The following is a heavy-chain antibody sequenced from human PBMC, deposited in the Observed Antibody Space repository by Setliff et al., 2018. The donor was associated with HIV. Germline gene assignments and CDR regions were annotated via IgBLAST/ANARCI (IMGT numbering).Heavy chain of an antibody. CDR1: GYTFTSYG. CDR3: ARPLAGAVAQGAFDI. CDR2: ISAYNGNT. Sequence: ASVKVSCKASGYTFTSYGISWVRQAPGQGLEWTGWISAYNGNTNYAQKLQGRVTMTTDTSTSTAYMELRSLRSDDTAVYYCARPLAGAVAQGAFDIWGQGTMVTVSS. J-gene: IGHJ3*02. D-gene: IGHD6-19*01. V-gene: IGHV1-18*01.